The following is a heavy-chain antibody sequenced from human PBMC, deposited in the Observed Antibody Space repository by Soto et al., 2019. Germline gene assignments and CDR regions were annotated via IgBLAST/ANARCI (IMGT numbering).Heavy chain of an antibody. CDR1: GFTFSTYT. Sequence: PGGSLRLSCAASGFTFSTYTMSWVRRAPGKGLEWVSAISGSGASPSYADSVQGRFTISRDNSKNTLYLQMNSLRAEDTAVYYCARDLWFGGYYYHYGMDVWGQGTTVTVSS. J-gene: IGHJ6*02. CDR3: ARDLWFGGYYYHYGMDV. D-gene: IGHD3-10*01. CDR2: ISGSGASP. V-gene: IGHV3-23*01.